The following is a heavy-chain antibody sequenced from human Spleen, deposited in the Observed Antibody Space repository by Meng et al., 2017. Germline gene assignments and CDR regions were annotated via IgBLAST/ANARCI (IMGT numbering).Heavy chain of an antibody. J-gene: IGHJ4*02. CDR1: GGSIRSNY. V-gene: IGHV4-59*01. Sequence: VQLQESGPGLVKPSETLSLSCTVSGGSIRSNYWNWIRQPPGKGLEWIGCIYYSGSTTYNPSLKSRVTISVDTSKNQFSLKLSSVTAADTAVYYCARERSRNDVGYFDYWGRGSLVTVSS. CDR2: IYYSGST. D-gene: IGHD1-14*01. CDR3: ARERSRNDVGYFDY.